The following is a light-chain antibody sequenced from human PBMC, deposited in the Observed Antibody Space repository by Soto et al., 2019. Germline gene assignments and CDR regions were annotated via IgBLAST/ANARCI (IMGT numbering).Light chain of an antibody. V-gene: IGKV1-5*03. CDR3: QQYNSYPWT. Sequence: DIQMTQSPSTLSASVGDRVTITCRASQTISSWLAWYQQKPGKAPKLLIYKASSLESRVSSSFSGSESGTEFTLTISSLQSDDFATYYCQQYNSYPWTFGQGTRVEIK. CDR1: QTISSW. CDR2: KAS. J-gene: IGKJ1*01.